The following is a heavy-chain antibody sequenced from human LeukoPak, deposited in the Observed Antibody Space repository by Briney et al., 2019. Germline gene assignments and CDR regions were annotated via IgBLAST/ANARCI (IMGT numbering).Heavy chain of an antibody. V-gene: IGHV1-3*01. CDR2: INAGNGNT. J-gene: IGHJ6*02. Sequence: GASVTVSCTASGYTFTNYNIHWVRQAPGQRLEWMGWINAGNGNTKYSQKFQGRVTITRDTSASTAYMEMSSLRSEDTAAYYCARDSDSPMVWTYYGMDVWGQGTTVTVSS. CDR1: GYTFTNYN. CDR3: ARDSDSPMVWTYYGMDV. D-gene: IGHD5-18*01.